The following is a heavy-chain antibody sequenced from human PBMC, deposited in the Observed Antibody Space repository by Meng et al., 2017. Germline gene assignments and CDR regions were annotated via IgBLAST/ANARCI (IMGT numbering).Heavy chain of an antibody. D-gene: IGHD3-9*01. CDR1: GYTFTSYG. CDR3: ARDYDVLTTDALDI. Sequence: ASVKVSCKASGYTFTSYGISWVRQAPGQGLEWMGWISAYNGNTNCAQKLQGRVTMTTDTSTSTAYMERRRLRSDDTAVYYWARDYDVLTTDALDIWGQGKRVTVSS. J-gene: IGHJ3*02. CDR2: ISAYNGNT. V-gene: IGHV1-18*01.